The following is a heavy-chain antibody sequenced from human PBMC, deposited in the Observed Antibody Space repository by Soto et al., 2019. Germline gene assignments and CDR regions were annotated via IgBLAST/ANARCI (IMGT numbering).Heavy chain of an antibody. CDR2: INPNSGGT. CDR3: ARGALRLGELPSPGWFDP. CDR1: GYTFTGYY. V-gene: IGHV1-2*04. D-gene: IGHD3-16*01. Sequence: QVQLVQSGAEVKKPGASVKVSCKASGYTFTGYYMHWVRQAPGQGLEWMGWINPNSGGTNYAQKFQGWVNMTRDTSISTAYMELSRLRSDDTAVYYCARGALRLGELPSPGWFDPWGQGTLVTVSS. J-gene: IGHJ5*02.